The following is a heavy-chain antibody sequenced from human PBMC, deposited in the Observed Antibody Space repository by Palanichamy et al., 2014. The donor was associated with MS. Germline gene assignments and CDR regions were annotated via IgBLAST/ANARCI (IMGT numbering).Heavy chain of an antibody. V-gene: IGHV5-51*04. J-gene: IGHJ3*02. Sequence: EVQLVQSGAEVKKPGESLKISCKGSGYSFTIYWIGWVRQMPGKGLEWMGIIYPGDSDTRYSPSFQGQVTISADKPISTAYLQWSTLKASDTAMYYCARQLGDSSGYYFGAFDIWGQGTMVTVSS. CDR2: IYPGDSDT. CDR1: GYSFTIYW. CDR3: ARQLGDSSGYYFGAFDI. D-gene: IGHD3-22*01.